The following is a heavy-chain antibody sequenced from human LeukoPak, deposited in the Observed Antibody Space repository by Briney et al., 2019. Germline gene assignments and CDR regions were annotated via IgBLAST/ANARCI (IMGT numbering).Heavy chain of an antibody. Sequence: PSETLSLTCAVYGGSFSGYYWSWIRQPPGKGLEWIGEINHSGSTNYNPSLKSRVTISVDTSKNQFSLKLSSVTAADTAVYYCARHQRDYYDSSGYAFDIWGQGTMVTVSS. CDR1: GGSFSGYY. D-gene: IGHD3-22*01. CDR2: INHSGST. CDR3: ARHQRDYYDSSGYAFDI. V-gene: IGHV4-34*01. J-gene: IGHJ3*02.